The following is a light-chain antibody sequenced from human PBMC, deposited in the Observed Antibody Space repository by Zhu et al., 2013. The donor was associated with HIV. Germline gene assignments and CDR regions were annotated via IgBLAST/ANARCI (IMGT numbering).Light chain of an antibody. V-gene: IGKV1-27*01. Sequence: IQMTQSPSSLSASVGDRVTITCRASRGIRNDLGWFQQKPGKVPKLLIYAASTLQSGVPSRFSGSRSGTDFTLTISSLLPEDVATYYCQKYNSALLTFGGGTKVEIK. CDR2: AAS. CDR3: QKYNSALLT. J-gene: IGKJ4*01. CDR1: RGIRND.